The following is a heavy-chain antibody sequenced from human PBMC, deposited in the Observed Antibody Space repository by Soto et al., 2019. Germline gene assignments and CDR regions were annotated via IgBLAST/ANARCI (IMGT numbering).Heavy chain of an antibody. Sequence: GASVKVSCKASGGAFSSYAISWVRQAPGQGLEWVGGIIPIFGTANYAQKFQGRVTITADESTSTAYMELSSLRSEDTAVYYCARDPPDMILYGMDVWGQGTTVTVSS. CDR3: ARDPPDMILYGMDV. J-gene: IGHJ6*02. CDR1: GGAFSSYA. CDR2: IIPIFGTA. V-gene: IGHV1-69*13. D-gene: IGHD3-22*01.